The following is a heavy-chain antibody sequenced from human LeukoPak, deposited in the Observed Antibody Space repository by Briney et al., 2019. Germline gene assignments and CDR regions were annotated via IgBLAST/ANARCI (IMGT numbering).Heavy chain of an antibody. CDR1: GYTFTDYH. CDR2: IDPKTGGT. Sequence: ASVKVSCKASGYTFTDYHLHWVRQAPGQGLEWMGWIDPKTGGTNYAQKQNFQGRITMTRDTSISKAYMELTRLTSDDPAVYYCAAWRGYLSGWSGPFDYWGQGAPVTVSS. V-gene: IGHV1-2*02. J-gene: IGHJ4*02. CDR3: AAWRGYLSGWSGPFDY. D-gene: IGHD6-19*01.